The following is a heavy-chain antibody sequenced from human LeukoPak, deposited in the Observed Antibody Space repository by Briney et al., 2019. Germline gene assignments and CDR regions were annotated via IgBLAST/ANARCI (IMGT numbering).Heavy chain of an antibody. CDR1: GYTLTELS. Sequence: RASVKVSCKVSGYTLTELSMHWVRQAPGKGLEWMGGFDPVDGETIYAQKFQGRVTMTEDTSTDTAYMELSSLRSEDTAVYYCATEGEIWSGHYYFDYWGQGTLVTVSS. J-gene: IGHJ4*02. D-gene: IGHD3-3*01. CDR2: FDPVDGET. CDR3: ATEGEIWSGHYYFDY. V-gene: IGHV1-24*01.